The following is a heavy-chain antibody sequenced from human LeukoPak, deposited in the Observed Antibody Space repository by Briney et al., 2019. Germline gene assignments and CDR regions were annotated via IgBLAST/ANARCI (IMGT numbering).Heavy chain of an antibody. CDR2: ISGSGGST. J-gene: IGHJ6*03. Sequence: GGTLRLSCAASGFTFSSYGMSWVRQAPGKGLEWVSAISGSGGSTYYADSVKGRFTISRDNAKNSLYLQMNSLRAEDTAVYYCARSGEEVVYYYYYYMDVWGKGTTVTISS. V-gene: IGHV3-23*01. D-gene: IGHD3-16*01. CDR1: GFTFSSYG. CDR3: ARSGEEVVYYYYYYMDV.